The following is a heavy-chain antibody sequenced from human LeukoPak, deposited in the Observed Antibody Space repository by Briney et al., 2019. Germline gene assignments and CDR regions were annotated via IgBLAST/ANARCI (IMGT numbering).Heavy chain of an antibody. CDR1: GGSISSYY. CDR2: IYTSGST. V-gene: IGHV4-4*07. J-gene: IGHJ6*02. CDR3: ARDPRCSSTSCYLSYYYGMDV. Sequence: SETLSLTCTVSGGSISSYYWSWIRQPAGKGLEWIGRIYTSGSTNYNPSLKSRVTMSVDTSKNQFSLKLSSVTAADTAVYYCARDPRCSSTSCYLSYYYGMDVWGQGTTVTVSS. D-gene: IGHD2-2*01.